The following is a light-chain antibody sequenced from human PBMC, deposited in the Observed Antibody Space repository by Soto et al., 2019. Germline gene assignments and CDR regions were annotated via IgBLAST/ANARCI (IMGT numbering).Light chain of an antibody. CDR2: RNN. J-gene: IGLJ3*02. CDR1: SSNIGSNY. V-gene: IGLV1-47*01. Sequence: QSVLTQPPSASGTPGQRVTISCSGSSSNIGSNYVYWYQQLPGTAPKLLIYRNNQRPSGVPDRFSGSKSGTSASLVMSGLRSEDEADYSCAAWDDSLSGWVFGGGTKVTVL. CDR3: AAWDDSLSGWV.